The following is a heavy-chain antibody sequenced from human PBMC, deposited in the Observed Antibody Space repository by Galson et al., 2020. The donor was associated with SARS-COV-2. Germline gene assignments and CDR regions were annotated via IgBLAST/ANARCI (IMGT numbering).Heavy chain of an antibody. Sequence: SETLSLTCTVSGGSITTSPSYWAWIRQPPGKGLEWVASVYYSGTTYYNPSLKSRVTISVDTSKNQFSLTLSSVTAADTALYYCARHMSGVTVTSAFHLWGQGTLVSVSS. CDR2: VYYSGTT. V-gene: IGHV4-39*01. D-gene: IGHD3-10*01. J-gene: IGHJ3*01. CDR1: GGSITTSPSY. CDR3: ARHMSGVTVTSAFHL.